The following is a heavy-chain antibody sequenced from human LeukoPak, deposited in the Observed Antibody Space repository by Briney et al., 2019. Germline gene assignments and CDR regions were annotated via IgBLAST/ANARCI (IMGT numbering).Heavy chain of an antibody. CDR2: ISYDGSNK. J-gene: IGHJ4*02. V-gene: IGHV3-30-3*01. CDR3: ARALRDYTTRRIIYSFDY. D-gene: IGHD4-11*01. Sequence: PGGSLRLSCAASGFTFSSYAMHWVRQAPGKGLEWVAVISYDGSNKYYADSVKGRFTISRDNSKNTLYLQMNSLRAEDTAVYYCARALRDYTTRRIIYSFDYWGPGTLVTVSS. CDR1: GFTFSSYA.